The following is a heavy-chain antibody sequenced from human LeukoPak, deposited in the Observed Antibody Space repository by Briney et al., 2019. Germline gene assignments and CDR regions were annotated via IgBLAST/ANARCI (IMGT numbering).Heavy chain of an antibody. V-gene: IGHV5-51*01. Sequence: GESLQISSKGSGYTSINNWIVWVRRMPGKGLEWRGSIFPGDSDNRYNPYFQGLVTISAAESINTPYLQWSSTKASDTTIHYCARESRLTYPVYWGQGTLVCVSS. CDR2: IFPGDSDN. CDR3: ARESRLTYPVY. D-gene: IGHD6-6*01. J-gene: IGHJ4*02. CDR1: GYTSINNW.